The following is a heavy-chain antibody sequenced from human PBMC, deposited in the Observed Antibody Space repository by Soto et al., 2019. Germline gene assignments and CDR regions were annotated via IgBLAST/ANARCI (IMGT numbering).Heavy chain of an antibody. Sequence: GGSLRLSCVVSGFTFSSYGMHWVRQAPGKGLECVAVISDTGSSHYYAASVEGRFTISRENSRNTLSLHMDRLRVEDTAVYYCAKDRGGDCPDNSCYFGADYWGQGTPVTVSS. CDR3: AKDRGGDCPDNSCYFGADY. CDR2: ISDTGSSH. V-gene: IGHV3-30*18. CDR1: GFTFSSYG. J-gene: IGHJ4*02. D-gene: IGHD2-2*01.